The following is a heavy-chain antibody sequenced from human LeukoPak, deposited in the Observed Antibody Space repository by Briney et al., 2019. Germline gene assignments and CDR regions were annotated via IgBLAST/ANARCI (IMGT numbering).Heavy chain of an antibody. CDR3: ARGRYCSADICSGGDAFDI. Sequence: SETLSLTCTVSGGSINNYYWSWIRQPAGKGLEWIGRIYTRGSTNYNPSLKSRVTMSVDTSKSQFSLKLSSVTAADTAVYYCARGRYCSADICSGGDAFDIWGQGTMVSVSS. V-gene: IGHV4-4*07. CDR2: IYTRGST. D-gene: IGHD2-15*01. CDR1: GGSINNYY. J-gene: IGHJ3*02.